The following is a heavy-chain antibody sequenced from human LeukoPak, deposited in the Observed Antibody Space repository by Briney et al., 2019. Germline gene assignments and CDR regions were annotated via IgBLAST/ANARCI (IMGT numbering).Heavy chain of an antibody. D-gene: IGHD3-10*01. J-gene: IGHJ4*02. CDR1: GGSFSGYY. V-gene: IGHV4-34*01. Sequence: SETLSLTCAVYGGSFSGYYWSWIRQPPGKGLERIGEINHSGSTNYNPSLKSRVTISVDTSKNQFSLKLSSVTAADTAVYYCARGGAYYYGPGSYYYDYWGQGTLVTVSS. CDR2: INHSGST. CDR3: ARGGAYYYGPGSYYYDY.